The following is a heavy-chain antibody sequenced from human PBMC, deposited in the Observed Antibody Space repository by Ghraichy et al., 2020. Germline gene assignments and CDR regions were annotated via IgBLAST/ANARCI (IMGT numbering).Heavy chain of an antibody. D-gene: IGHD3-22*01. Sequence: SLRLSCAASGFTFSSYAMHWVRQAPGKGLEWVAVISYDGSNKYYADSVKGRFTISRDNSKNTLYLQMNSLRAEDTAVYYCASPTYYYDSSGYLGQYYFDYWGQGTLVTVSS. CDR2: ISYDGSNK. CDR1: GFTFSSYA. J-gene: IGHJ4*02. CDR3: ASPTYYYDSSGYLGQYYFDY. V-gene: IGHV3-30-3*01.